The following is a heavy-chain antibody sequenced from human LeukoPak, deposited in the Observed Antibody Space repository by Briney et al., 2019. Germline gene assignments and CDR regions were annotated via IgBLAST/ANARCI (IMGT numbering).Heavy chain of an antibody. J-gene: IGHJ6*02. CDR3: ARDGCDSSGYGGMDV. Sequence: GASVKVSCKASGYTFTNYAMNWVRQAPGQGLEWMGWISAYNGNTNYAQKLQGRVTMTTDTSTSTAYMELRSLRSDDTAVYYCARDGCDSSGYGGMDVWGQGTTVTVSS. CDR1: GYTFTNYA. V-gene: IGHV1-18*01. D-gene: IGHD3-22*01. CDR2: ISAYNGNT.